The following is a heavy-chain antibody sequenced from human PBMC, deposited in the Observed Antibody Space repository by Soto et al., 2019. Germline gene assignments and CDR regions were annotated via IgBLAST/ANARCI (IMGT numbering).Heavy chain of an antibody. D-gene: IGHD2-8*01. J-gene: IGHJ6*02. Sequence: SETLSLTCTVSGGSISSSSYYWGWIRQPPGKGLEWIGSIYYSGSTYYNPSLKSRVTISVDTSKNQFSLKLSSVTAADTAVYYCARDPSGNGYCTNGVCHNYGMDVWGQGTTVTVSS. V-gene: IGHV4-39*07. CDR1: GGSISSSSYY. CDR3: ARDPSGNGYCTNGVCHNYGMDV. CDR2: IYYSGST.